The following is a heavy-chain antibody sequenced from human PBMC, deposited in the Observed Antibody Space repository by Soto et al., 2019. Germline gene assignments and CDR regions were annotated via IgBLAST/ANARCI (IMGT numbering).Heavy chain of an antibody. V-gene: IGHV4-4*07. D-gene: IGHD2-2*01. CDR3: ARDVFCSSNSCYFDP. CDR2: LYTSGST. CDR1: GGSISTYY. Sequence: QVQLQESGPGLVKPSETLSLTCTVSGGSISTYYWSWIRQPAGKGLEWIERLYTSGSTNYNPSLKSRVTMSVDTSKNQFSLRLSSVTAADTAVYYCARDVFCSSNSCYFDPWGQGTLVTVSS. J-gene: IGHJ5*02.